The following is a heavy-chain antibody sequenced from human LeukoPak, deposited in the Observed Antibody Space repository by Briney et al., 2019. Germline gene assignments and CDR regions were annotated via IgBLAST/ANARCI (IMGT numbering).Heavy chain of an antibody. J-gene: IGHJ4*02. Sequence: GGSLRLSCAASGFXFSSYWIHWFRQAPGKGLVWVSRINSDGSSTYYADSVKGRFTISRDNAKKTLYLQMDSLRVEDTAVYYCARDQIGSWWGQGTLVTVSS. CDR3: ARDQIGSW. V-gene: IGHV3-74*01. CDR1: GFXFSSYW. CDR2: INSDGSST. D-gene: IGHD6-13*01.